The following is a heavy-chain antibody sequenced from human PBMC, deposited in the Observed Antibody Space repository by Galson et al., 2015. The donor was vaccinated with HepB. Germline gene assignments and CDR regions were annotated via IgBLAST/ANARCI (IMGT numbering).Heavy chain of an antibody. CDR3: AKEIAARPYYYYGMDV. V-gene: IGHV3-23*01. CDR1: GFTFSSYA. D-gene: IGHD6-6*01. J-gene: IGHJ6*02. Sequence: SLRLSCAASGFTFSSYAMSWVRQAPGKGLEWVSAISGSGGSTYYADSVKGRFTISRDNSKNTLYLQMNSLRAEDTAVYYCAKEIAARPYYYYGMDVWGQGTTVTVSS. CDR2: ISGSGGST.